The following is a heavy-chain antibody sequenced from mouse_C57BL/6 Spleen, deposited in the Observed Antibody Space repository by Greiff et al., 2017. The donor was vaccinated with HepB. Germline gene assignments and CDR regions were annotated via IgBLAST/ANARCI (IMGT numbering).Heavy chain of an antibody. V-gene: IGHV5-16*01. CDR3: ARSYGNYVYFDV. D-gene: IGHD2-1*01. CDR2: INYDGSST. CDR1: GFTFSDYY. J-gene: IGHJ1*03. Sequence: EVMLVESEGGLVQPGSSMKLSCTASGFTFSDYYMAWVRQVPEKGLEWVANINYDGSSTYYLDSLKSRFIISRDNAKNILYLQMSSLKSEDTATYYCARSYGNYVYFDVWGTGTTVTVSS.